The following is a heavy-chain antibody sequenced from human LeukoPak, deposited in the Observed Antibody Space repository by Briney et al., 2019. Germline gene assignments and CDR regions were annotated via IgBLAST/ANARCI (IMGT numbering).Heavy chain of an antibody. D-gene: IGHD6-13*01. V-gene: IGHV3-7*03. J-gene: IGHJ4*02. CDR2: IKEDGSEK. CDR1: GFTFSSYW. Sequence: PGGSLRLSCAASGFTFSSYWMSWVRQAPGKGLEWVANIKEDGSEKYYVDSVKGRFTISRDNAKNSLYLQMNSLRAEDTAVYSCARDHHTRSWYYFDYWGQGTLVTVSS. CDR3: ARDHHTRSWYYFDY.